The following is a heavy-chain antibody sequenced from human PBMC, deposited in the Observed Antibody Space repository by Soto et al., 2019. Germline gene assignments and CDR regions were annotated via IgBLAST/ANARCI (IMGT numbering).Heavy chain of an antibody. CDR2: VIYDGSKE. V-gene: IGHV3-30*18. Sequence: QVQLVESGGGAVQPGGSLRLSCVASGFTFATHAMHWVRQAPGKGLEWVAVVIYDGSKEYYAGSVKGRFSISRDNSKNTLYLHMNSLRLEDTAVYYCAKDFEWLAKILDYWGQGILVTVSS. CDR1: GFTFATHA. J-gene: IGHJ4*02. D-gene: IGHD6-19*01. CDR3: AKDFEWLAKILDY.